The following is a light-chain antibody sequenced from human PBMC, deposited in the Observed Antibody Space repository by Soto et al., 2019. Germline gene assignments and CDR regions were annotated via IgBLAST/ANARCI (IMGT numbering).Light chain of an antibody. V-gene: IGKV3D-15*01. CDR1: QSVSSN. J-gene: IGKJ1*01. Sequence: EIVMTQSPTILSVSPGERATLSCRASQSVSSNLAWYQQKPGQAPRLLLYGVYTRSPGIPARVSGSGSGMKFTLTISSLQSEDFAVYYCKQYHSWPPRTFGQGTEVEIK. CDR2: GVY. CDR3: KQYHSWPPRT.